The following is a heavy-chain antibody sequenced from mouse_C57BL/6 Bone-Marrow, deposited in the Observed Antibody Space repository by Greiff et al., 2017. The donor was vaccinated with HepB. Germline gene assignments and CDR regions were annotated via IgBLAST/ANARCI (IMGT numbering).Heavy chain of an antibody. CDR1: GYTFTSYW. Sequence: EVQGVESGTVLARPGASVKMSCKTSGYTFTSYWMYWVKQRPGQGLEWIGAIYPGNSDTSYNQKFKGKAKLTAVTSASTAYMELSSLTNEDSAVYYCTRAPFPYGSSYPFDYWGQGTTLTVSS. CDR2: IYPGNSDT. J-gene: IGHJ2*01. V-gene: IGHV1-5*01. CDR3: TRAPFPYGSSYPFDY. D-gene: IGHD1-1*01.